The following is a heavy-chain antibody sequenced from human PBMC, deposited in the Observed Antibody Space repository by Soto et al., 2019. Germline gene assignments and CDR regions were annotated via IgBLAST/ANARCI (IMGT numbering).Heavy chain of an antibody. CDR2: IYATGTT. J-gene: IGHJ5*02. V-gene: IGHV4-4*07. Sequence: ETLSLTCTVSGASISGFYWSWIRKSAGKGLEWIGRIYATGTTDYNPSLKSRVMMSVDTSKKQFSLKLRSVTAAAPAVYYCARDGTKTLRDWFDTWGQG. D-gene: IGHD1-1*01. CDR1: GASISGFY. CDR3: ARDGTKTLRDWFDT.